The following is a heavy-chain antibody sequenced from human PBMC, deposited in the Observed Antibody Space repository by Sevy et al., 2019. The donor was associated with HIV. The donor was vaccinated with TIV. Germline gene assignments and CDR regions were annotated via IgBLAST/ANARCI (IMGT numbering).Heavy chain of an antibody. V-gene: IGHV3-48*03. CDR2: ISNSGSTI. CDR1: GFTFSSYE. D-gene: IGHD4-17*01. Sequence: GGSLRLSCTASGFTFSSYEMNWVRHAPGKGLEWVSYISNSGSTIHYSDSVKGRFTISRDNAKNSLYLQMNSLRAEDTAVYYCARDLSPSATTVPHFDYWGRGTLVTVSS. CDR3: ARDLSPSATTVPHFDY. J-gene: IGHJ4*02.